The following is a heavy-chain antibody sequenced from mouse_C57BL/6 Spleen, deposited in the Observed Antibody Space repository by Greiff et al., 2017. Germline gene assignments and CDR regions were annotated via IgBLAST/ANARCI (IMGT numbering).Heavy chain of an antibody. V-gene: IGHV1-52*01. CDR2: IDPSDSET. CDR1: GYTFTSYW. D-gene: IGHD2-2*01. CDR3: ARCGVTSYYFDY. J-gene: IGHJ2*01. Sequence: QVQLQQPGAELVRPGSSVKLSCKASGYTFTSYWLHWVKQRPIQGLEWIGNIDPSDSETHYNQKFKDKATLTVDKSSSTAYMQLSSLTSEDSAVYYCARCGVTSYYFDYWGQGTTLTVSS.